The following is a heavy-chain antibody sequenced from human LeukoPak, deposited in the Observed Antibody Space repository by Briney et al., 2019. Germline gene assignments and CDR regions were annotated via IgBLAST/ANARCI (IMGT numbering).Heavy chain of an antibody. CDR1: GGSFSGYY. Sequence: SETLSLTCAVYGGSFSGYYWSWIRQSPGKGLEWIGEINHSGSTNYNPSLKSRVTISVDTSKNQFSLRLSSVTAADSAVYYCARSSGSSLWYWGQGTLVTVSS. CDR2: INHSGST. CDR3: ARSSGSSLWY. J-gene: IGHJ4*02. D-gene: IGHD1-26*01. V-gene: IGHV4-34*01.